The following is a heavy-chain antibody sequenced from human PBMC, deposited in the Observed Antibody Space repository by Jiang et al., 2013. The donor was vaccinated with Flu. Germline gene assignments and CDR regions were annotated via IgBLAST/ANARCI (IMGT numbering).Heavy chain of an antibody. Sequence: GVVQPGRSLRLSCAASGFTFSSYGIHWVRQAPGKGLEWVAVIWYDGSNKYYGDSVKGRFTISRDNYKNTVYLQMNSLRAEDTAVYYCAREGGQWQMLDPWGQGTLVTVSS. J-gene: IGHJ5*02. D-gene: IGHD6-19*01. CDR1: GFTFSSYG. V-gene: IGHV3-33*01. CDR2: IWYDGSNK. CDR3: AREGGQWQMLDP.